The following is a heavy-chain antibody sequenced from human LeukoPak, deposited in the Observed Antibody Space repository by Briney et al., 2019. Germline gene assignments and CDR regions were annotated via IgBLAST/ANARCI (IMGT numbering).Heavy chain of an antibody. J-gene: IGHJ4*02. CDR2: INHSGST. CDR1: GGSFSGYY. V-gene: IGHV4-34*01. D-gene: IGHD3-16*01. CDR3: ARAKGDYFDY. Sequence: SETLSLTCAVYGGSFSGYYWSWIRQPPGKGLEWIGEINHSGSTNYNPSLKSRVTISVDTSKNQFSLKLSSVTAADTAVYYCARAKGDYFDYWGQGTLVTVSS.